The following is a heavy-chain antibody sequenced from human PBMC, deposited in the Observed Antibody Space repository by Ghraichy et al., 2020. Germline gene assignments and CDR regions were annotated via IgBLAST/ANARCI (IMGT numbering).Heavy chain of an antibody. Sequence: XETLSLTCTVSGGSISSYYWSWIRQPPGKGLEWIGYIYYSGSTNYNPSFRSRVTISVDTSKNQFSLKLNSVTAADTAMYYCARHESEVRTANWWFDPWGQGTLVTVSS. CDR2: IYYSGST. CDR3: ARHESEVRTANWWFDP. D-gene: IGHD1-1*01. J-gene: IGHJ5*01. V-gene: IGHV4-59*08. CDR1: GGSISSYY.